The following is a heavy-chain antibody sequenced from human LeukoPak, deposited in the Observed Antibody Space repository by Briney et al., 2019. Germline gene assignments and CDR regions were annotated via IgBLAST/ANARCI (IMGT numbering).Heavy chain of an antibody. CDR1: GYTFTSYD. J-gene: IGHJ4*02. V-gene: IGHV1-8*03. CDR3: ARDSASSGYSFDY. CDR2: MNPNSGNT. Sequence: ASVKVSCKASGYTFTSYDINWVRQATGQGLEWMGWMNPNSGNTGYAQKFQGRVTITRNTSISTAYMELGSLRSEDTAVYYCARDSASSGYSFDYWGQGTLVTVSS. D-gene: IGHD3-22*01.